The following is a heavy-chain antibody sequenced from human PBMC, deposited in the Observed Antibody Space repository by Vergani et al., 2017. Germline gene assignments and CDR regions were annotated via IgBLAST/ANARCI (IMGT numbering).Heavy chain of an antibody. D-gene: IGHD2-2*01. CDR1: GYTFTDYY. CDR3: ASGGYQVPSKGYRYFDL. J-gene: IGHJ2*01. V-gene: IGHV1-2*02. Sequence: QVQVVQSGAEVRKPGASVKVSCKASGYTFTDYYMHWVRQAPGQGLEWMGWINPNSGGTNYAQKFQGRVTMSRDTSISTAYMELSRLRSDDTAVYYCASGGYQVPSKGYRYFDLWGSGTLVTVSS. CDR2: INPNSGGT.